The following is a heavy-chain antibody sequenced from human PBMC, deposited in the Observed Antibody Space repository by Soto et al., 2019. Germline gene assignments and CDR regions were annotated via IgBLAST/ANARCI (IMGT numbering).Heavy chain of an antibody. J-gene: IGHJ6*02. CDR3: AMVDNYVTPTPQDV. V-gene: IGHV1-18*01. D-gene: IGHD3-16*01. CDR1: GYIFVNYG. CDR2: IIPYSGNT. Sequence: QVQLVQSGDEVRKPGSSVKVSCKASGYIFVNYGIAWVRQAPGQGLEWMGWIIPYSGNTHYASKVQGRLTITTDTSTSPAYMALGSLTSHETAVYYCAMVDNYVTPTPQDVWGQGTTVTVSS.